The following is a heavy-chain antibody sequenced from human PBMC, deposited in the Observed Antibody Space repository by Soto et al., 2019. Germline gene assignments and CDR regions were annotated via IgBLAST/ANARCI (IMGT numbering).Heavy chain of an antibody. CDR1: GFTFTSSA. Sequence: SVKVSCKASGFTFTSSAVQWVRQARGQRLEWIGWIVVGSGNTNYAQKFQERVTITRDMSTSTAYMELNSLRAEDTAVYYCARVGWELLLDYFDDSGQGTLVTVSS. V-gene: IGHV1-58*01. CDR2: IVVGSGNT. CDR3: ARVGWELLLDYFDD. J-gene: IGHJ4*02. D-gene: IGHD1-26*01.